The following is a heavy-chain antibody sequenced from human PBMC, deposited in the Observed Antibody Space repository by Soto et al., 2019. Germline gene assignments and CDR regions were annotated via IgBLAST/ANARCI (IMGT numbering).Heavy chain of an antibody. J-gene: IGHJ4*02. CDR2: ISARGGSS. Sequence: DVQLLESGGGLVQPGGSLRLSCAASGFSFSSYAMVWVRQAPGKGLEWVAVISARGGSSYFADSVKGRFTLSRDNSKNVLSLEMNSLRAEDTAIYFCATGSIEYSASVDNWGQGTLVVVS. CDR3: ATGSIEYSASVDN. D-gene: IGHD5-12*01. V-gene: IGHV3-23*01. CDR1: GFSFSSYA.